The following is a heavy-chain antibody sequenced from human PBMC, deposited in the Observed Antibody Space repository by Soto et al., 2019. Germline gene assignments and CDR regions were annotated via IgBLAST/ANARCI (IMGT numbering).Heavy chain of an antibody. D-gene: IGHD6-13*01. V-gene: IGHV1-3*01. CDR3: ASPSIAAAEYYYYYYMDV. J-gene: IGHJ6*03. CDR1: GYTFTSYA. Sequence: ASVKVSCKASGYTFTSYAMHWVRQAPGQRLEWMGWINAGNGNTKYSQKFQGRVTITRDTSASTAYMELSSLRSEDTAVYYCASPSIAAAEYYYYYYMDVWGKGTTVTVSS. CDR2: INAGNGNT.